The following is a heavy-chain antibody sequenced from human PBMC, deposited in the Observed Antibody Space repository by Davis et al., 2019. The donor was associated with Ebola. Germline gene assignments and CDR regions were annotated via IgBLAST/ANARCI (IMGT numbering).Heavy chain of an antibody. Sequence: PGGSLRLSCAASGFTFSRYALSWVRQAPGKGLEWVSAISGSGGTTYYADSVKGRFTISRDNSKHTLYLQMNSLRAEDTAVYYCANPYGGSYYEFDSWGQGTLVTVSS. J-gene: IGHJ4*02. D-gene: IGHD1-26*01. CDR2: ISGSGGTT. V-gene: IGHV3-23*01. CDR3: ANPYGGSYYEFDS. CDR1: GFTFSRYA.